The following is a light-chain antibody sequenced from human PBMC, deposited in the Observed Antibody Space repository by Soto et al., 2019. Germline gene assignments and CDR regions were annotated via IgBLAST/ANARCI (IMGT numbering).Light chain of an antibody. J-gene: IGKJ2*01. CDR3: QQRKNWPPKYT. Sequence: EIVLTQSPSTLSLSPGERATLSCRASQSFSSYLAWYQPKPGKAPRLLIYDASNRATGIPASFSGSGSGKDFPLTINNLKPENFAVYYCQQRKNWPPKYTFGQGTKMEIK. CDR2: DAS. CDR1: QSFSSY. V-gene: IGKV3-11*01.